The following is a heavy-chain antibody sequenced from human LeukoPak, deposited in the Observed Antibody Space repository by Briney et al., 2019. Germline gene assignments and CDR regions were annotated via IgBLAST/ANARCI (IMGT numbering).Heavy chain of an antibody. CDR3: ARWGIAAAGTGGDWFDP. D-gene: IGHD6-13*01. CDR1: GYTFTSYG. V-gene: IGHV1-18*01. J-gene: IGHJ5*02. CDR2: ISAYNGNT. Sequence: ASVKVSCKASGYTFTSYGISWVRLAPGQGLEWMGWISAYNGNTNYAQKLQGRVTMTTDTSTSTAYMELRSLRSDDTAVYYCARWGIAAAGTGGDWFDPWGQGTLVTVSS.